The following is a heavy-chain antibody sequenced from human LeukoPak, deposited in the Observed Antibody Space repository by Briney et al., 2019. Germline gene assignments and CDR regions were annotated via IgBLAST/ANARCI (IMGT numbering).Heavy chain of an antibody. Sequence: GASVKVSCKASGGTFSSYAISWVRQPPGQGLEWMGGIIPIFGTANYAQKFQGRVTMTEDTSTDTAYMELSSLRSEDTAVYYCATAVAEGSYSDYWGQGTLVTVSS. CDR1: GGTFSSYA. CDR2: IIPIFGTA. CDR3: ATAVAEGSYSDY. J-gene: IGHJ4*02. V-gene: IGHV1-69*06. D-gene: IGHD2-15*01.